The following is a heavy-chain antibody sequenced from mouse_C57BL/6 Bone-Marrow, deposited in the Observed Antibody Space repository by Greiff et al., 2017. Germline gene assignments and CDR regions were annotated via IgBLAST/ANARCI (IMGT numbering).Heavy chain of an antibody. Sequence: EVQGVESGEGLVKPGGSLKLSCAASGFTFSSYAMSWVRQTPEKRLEWVAYISSGGDYIYYADTVKGRFTISRDNARNTLYLQMGSLKSEDTAMYYCTRATMRWYFDVWGTGTTVTVTS. CDR1: GFTFSSYA. V-gene: IGHV5-9-1*02. D-gene: IGHD2-4*01. J-gene: IGHJ1*03. CDR2: ISSGGDYI. CDR3: TRATMRWYFDV.